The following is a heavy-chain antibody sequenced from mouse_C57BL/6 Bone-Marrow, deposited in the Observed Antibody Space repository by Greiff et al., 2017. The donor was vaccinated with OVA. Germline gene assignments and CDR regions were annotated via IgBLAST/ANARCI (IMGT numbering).Heavy chain of an antibody. CDR2: INPNNGGT. Sequence: EVQLQQSGPELVKPGASVKISCKASGYTFTDYYMNWVKQSHGKSLEWIGDINPNNGGTSYNQKFKGKATLTVDKSSSTAYMELRSLTSEDSAVYYCARYYYDYGREYAMDYWGQGTSVTVSS. CDR1: GYTFTDYY. D-gene: IGHD2-4*01. V-gene: IGHV1-26*01. J-gene: IGHJ4*01. CDR3: ARYYYDYGREYAMDY.